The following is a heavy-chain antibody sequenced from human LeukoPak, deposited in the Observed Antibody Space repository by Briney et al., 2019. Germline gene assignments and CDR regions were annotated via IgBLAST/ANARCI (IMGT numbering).Heavy chain of an antibody. CDR1: GGTFSSYA. V-gene: IGHV1-69*05. CDR2: IIPIFGTA. D-gene: IGHD2-2*01. J-gene: IGHJ6*03. CDR3: AGDDSSTMRGYYYYMDV. Sequence: GASVKVSCKASGGTFSSYAISWVRQAPGQGLEWMGGIIPIFGTANYAQKFQGRVTITTDESTSTAYMELSSLRSEDTAVYYCAGDDSSTMRGYYYYMDVWGKGTTVTVSS.